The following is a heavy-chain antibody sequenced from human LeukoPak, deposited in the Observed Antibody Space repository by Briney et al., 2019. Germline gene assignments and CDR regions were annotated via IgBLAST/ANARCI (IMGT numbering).Heavy chain of an antibody. V-gene: IGHV3-9*01. J-gene: IGHJ3*02. CDR3: AKADTAMITLMAFDI. CDR1: GFTFGDYA. Sequence: GGSLRLPCAASGFTFGDYAIHWVRQAPGKGLEWVSGISWNSAIIGYADSVKGRFTISRDNAKNSLYLQMNSLRAEDTAFYYCAKADTAMITLMAFDIWGQGTMVTVSS. D-gene: IGHD5-18*01. CDR2: ISWNSAII.